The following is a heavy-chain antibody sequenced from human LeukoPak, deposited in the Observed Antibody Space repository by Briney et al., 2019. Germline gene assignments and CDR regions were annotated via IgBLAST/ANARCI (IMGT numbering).Heavy chain of an antibody. CDR2: IRSKAYGGTT. Sequence: PGGSLRLSCTASGFTFGDYAMSWVRQAPGKGLEWVGFIRSKAYGGTTEYAASVKGRFTISRDDSKSIAYLQMNSLKTEDTAVYYCTRHLYCSGGSCYTEDYWGQGTLVTVSS. J-gene: IGHJ4*02. CDR3: TRHLYCSGGSCYTEDY. D-gene: IGHD2-15*01. V-gene: IGHV3-49*04. CDR1: GFTFGDYA.